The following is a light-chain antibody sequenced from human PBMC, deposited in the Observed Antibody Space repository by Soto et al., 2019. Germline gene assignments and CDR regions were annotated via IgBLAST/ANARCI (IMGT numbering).Light chain of an antibody. J-gene: IGKJ4*01. Sequence: DVRMTQSPSSLSASVGDRATITCRARQAIANYLAWYQQKPGQVPDLLIYDASTLQSGVPSRFSGSASGTEFTLTINSLQPEDVATYYCQKYNSAPHTFGGGTKVEMK. CDR2: DAS. CDR1: QAIANY. V-gene: IGKV1-27*01. CDR3: QKYNSAPHT.